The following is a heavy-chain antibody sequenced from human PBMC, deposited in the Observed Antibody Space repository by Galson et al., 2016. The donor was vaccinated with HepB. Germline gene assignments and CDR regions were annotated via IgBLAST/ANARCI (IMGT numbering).Heavy chain of an antibody. CDR3: ARVNLYYFAMDV. J-gene: IGHJ6*02. Sequence: LRLSCATSGFTFNSYAMSWVRQAPGKGLEWVAYISNSGGTTYYADCVKGRSTISRDNTLSLQMNSLTADDSAVYYCARVNLYYFAMDVWGRGTTVTVSS. V-gene: IGHV3-23*01. CDR2: ISNSGGTT. CDR1: GFTFNSYA.